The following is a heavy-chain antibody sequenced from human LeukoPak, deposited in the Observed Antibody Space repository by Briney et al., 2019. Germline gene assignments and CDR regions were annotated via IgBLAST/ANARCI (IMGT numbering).Heavy chain of an antibody. CDR3: ARHLSGTTMAHYFDY. Sequence: PSETLSLTCTVSGASISSGRNYWGWIRQSPGKGLEWIASIYSSGNTYYNPSLQSRVSVSVDTSKNQFSVRLSSLTAADTAVYYCARHLSGTTMAHYFDYWGQGTQVTVSS. CDR2: IYSSGNT. V-gene: IGHV4-39*01. CDR1: GASISSGRNY. J-gene: IGHJ4*02. D-gene: IGHD1-1*01.